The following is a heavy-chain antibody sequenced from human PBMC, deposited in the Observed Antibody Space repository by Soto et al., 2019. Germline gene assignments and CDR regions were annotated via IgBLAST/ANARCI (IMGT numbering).Heavy chain of an antibody. CDR3: ARSQTTVTSYDH. CDR1: GGSISSGGYS. Sequence: TLSLTCSVSGGSISSGGYSWSWIRQPPGKGLEWIGYIYHSGSTYYNPSLKSRVTISVDRSKNQFSLKLSSVTAADTAVYYCARSQTTVTSYDHWGQGTLVTVSS. V-gene: IGHV4-30-2*01. D-gene: IGHD4-17*01. CDR2: IYHSGST. J-gene: IGHJ4*02.